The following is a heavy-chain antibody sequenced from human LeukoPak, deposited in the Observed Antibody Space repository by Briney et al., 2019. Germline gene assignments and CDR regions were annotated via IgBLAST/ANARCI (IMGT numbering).Heavy chain of an antibody. Sequence: GGSLRLSCAASGFNFRSYAMSWVRQAPGKGLEWISGISGSAGSTFYADSVKGRFTISRDNSNNTLYLQMNSLRADDTAVYYCAKDRGLMWEPTCFDYWGQGVLVTVSS. CDR3: AKDRGLMWEPTCFDY. J-gene: IGHJ4*02. D-gene: IGHD1-26*01. V-gene: IGHV3-23*01. CDR1: GFNFRSYA. CDR2: ISGSAGST.